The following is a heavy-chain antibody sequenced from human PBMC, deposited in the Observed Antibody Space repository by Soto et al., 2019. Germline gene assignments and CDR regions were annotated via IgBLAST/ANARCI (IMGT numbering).Heavy chain of an antibody. CDR3: ARDRTDDYVDYYFDY. V-gene: IGHV4-4*07. CDR2: IYTNGST. Sequence: SVILALSCSFADGYIRAYYQRWIRQPAGKGLEWLGRIYTNGSTSYSPSLKSRLTMSVDRSKTQLSLRLSSVTAADTTVYYCARDRTDDYVDYYFDYWGQGNRVTVSS. CDR1: DGYIRAYY. D-gene: IGHD3-10*02. J-gene: IGHJ4*02.